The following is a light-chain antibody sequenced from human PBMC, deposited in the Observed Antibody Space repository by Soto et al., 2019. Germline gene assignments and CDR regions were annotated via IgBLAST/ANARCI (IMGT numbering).Light chain of an antibody. CDR1: QGISSW. Sequence: DIQMTQSPSSVSASVGDRVTITCRASQGISSWLAWYQQRSGKAPKLLIYAASSLQSGVPSRFSGSGSGTDFTLTISSLQPEDFATYYCLQDYNYPRTFGQGTKVDIK. J-gene: IGKJ1*01. CDR3: LQDYNYPRT. CDR2: AAS. V-gene: IGKV1-12*01.